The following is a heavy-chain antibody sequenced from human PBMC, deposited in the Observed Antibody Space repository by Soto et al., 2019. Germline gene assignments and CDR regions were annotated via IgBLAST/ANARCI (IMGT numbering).Heavy chain of an antibody. D-gene: IGHD3-16*01. CDR3: TKVARLGGREFYFMDV. CDR2: ISDSGGAT. CDR1: GFPFDNSA. J-gene: IGHJ6*03. Sequence: GGSLRLSCAASGFPFDNSAMNWVRQSPDKGLEWVSAISDSGGATNYADSVRGRFAISRDNSKDTLYLQMYSLRAEDTAVYYCTKVARLGGREFYFMDVWGKGTTVTVSS. V-gene: IGHV3-23*01.